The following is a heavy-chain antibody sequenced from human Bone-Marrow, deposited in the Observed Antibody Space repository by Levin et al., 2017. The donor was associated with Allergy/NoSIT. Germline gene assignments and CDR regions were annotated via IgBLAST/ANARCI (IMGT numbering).Heavy chain of an antibody. CDR3: AHSPPQLWFGY. Sequence: VSGPTLVKPTQTLTLTCTFSGFSLSTSGVNVAWIRQPPGKAPEWLGFIDWADDKRYSPSLRGRLTITKDTSKNQVVLRMTNMGPVDTGTYFCAHSPPQLWFGYWGQGILVTVSS. D-gene: IGHD5-18*01. V-gene: IGHV2-5*02. CDR2: IDWADDK. J-gene: IGHJ4*02. CDR1: GFSLSTSGVN.